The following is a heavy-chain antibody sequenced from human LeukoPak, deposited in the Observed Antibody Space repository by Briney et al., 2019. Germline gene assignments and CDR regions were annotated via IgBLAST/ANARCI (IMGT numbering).Heavy chain of an antibody. J-gene: IGHJ3*02. D-gene: IGHD6-13*01. Sequence: GGSLRLSCAASGFTFSSYSMNWVRQAPGKGLEWVSPISSSSSYIYYADSVKGRFTISRDNGKNSLDLQMNSLRADDTAVYYCARFQDHWYLGHAFDIWGQGTMVTVSS. CDR1: GFTFSSYS. CDR2: ISSSSSYI. V-gene: IGHV3-21*01. CDR3: ARFQDHWYLGHAFDI.